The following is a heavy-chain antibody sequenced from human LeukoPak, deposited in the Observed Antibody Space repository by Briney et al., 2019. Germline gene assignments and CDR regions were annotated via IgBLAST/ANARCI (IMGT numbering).Heavy chain of an antibody. D-gene: IGHD6-13*01. CDR3: VRARGCSNCVLTDGFDS. CDR1: GRLFTSYG. Sequence: GASVKVSCKASGRLFTSYGIAWVRQAPGEGLEWVGWISNFDGDTKVVENLQGRVTLTTDSSTSTAYMVLTNLKFDDTAVYYCVRARGCSNCVLTDGFDSWGQGTKVTVSS. J-gene: IGHJ3*01. CDR2: ISNFDGDT. V-gene: IGHV1-18*01.